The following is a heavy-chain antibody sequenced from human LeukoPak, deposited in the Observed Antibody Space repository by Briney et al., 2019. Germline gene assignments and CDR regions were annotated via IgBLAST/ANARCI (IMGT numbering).Heavy chain of an antibody. J-gene: IGHJ5*02. CDR1: GGSISSSIHY. D-gene: IGHD3-16*01. CDR2: IHYSGNT. CDR3: ATYTEDYSGPAFAP. Sequence: SETLSLTCTVSGGSISSSIHYWGWVRQSPRKGLEWIGTIHYSGNTYYNPSPRSRLTISLDTSNNQFSLKLSSVTAADTAVYYCATYTEDYSGPAFAPWGQGTLVIVSS. V-gene: IGHV4-39*07.